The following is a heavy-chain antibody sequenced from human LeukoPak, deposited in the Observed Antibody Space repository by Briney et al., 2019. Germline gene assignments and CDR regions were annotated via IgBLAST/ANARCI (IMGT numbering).Heavy chain of an antibody. CDR2: IRSKAYGGTT. D-gene: IGHD6-19*01. CDR3: TRDRGIAVAGTIDY. V-gene: IGHV3-49*03. Sequence: GGSLRLSCTASGFTFGDYAMSWFRQAPGKGLEWVGFIRSKAYGGTTEYAASVKGRFTISRDDSKSIVYLQMNCLKTEDTAVYYCTRDRGIAVAGTIDYWGQGTLVTVSS. CDR1: GFTFGDYA. J-gene: IGHJ4*02.